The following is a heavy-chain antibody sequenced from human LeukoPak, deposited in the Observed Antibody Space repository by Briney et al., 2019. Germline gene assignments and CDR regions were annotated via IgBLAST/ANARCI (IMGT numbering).Heavy chain of an antibody. J-gene: IGHJ5*02. CDR2: IYSGGST. V-gene: IGHV3-66*01. Sequence: GGSLRLSCAASGLTFSSYAMSWVRQAPGKGLEWVSVIYSGGSTYYADSVKGRFTISRDNSKNTLYLQMNSLRAEDTALYYCARSSIVTDGFDPWGQGTLVTVSS. D-gene: IGHD1-26*01. CDR1: GLTFSSYA. CDR3: ARSSIVTDGFDP.